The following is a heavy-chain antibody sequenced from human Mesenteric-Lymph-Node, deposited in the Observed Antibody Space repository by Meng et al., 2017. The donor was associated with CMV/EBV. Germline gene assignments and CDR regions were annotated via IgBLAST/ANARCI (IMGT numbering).Heavy chain of an antibody. V-gene: IGHV7-4-1*02. CDR1: GYTFTSYA. Sequence: SGYTFTSYAMNWVRLAPGQGLEWMGWINTNTGNPTYAQGFTGRFVFSLDTSVSTAYLQISSLKAEDTAVDYCARGYYYGSGSYYLDYWGQGTLVTVSS. CDR2: INTNTGNP. J-gene: IGHJ4*02. CDR3: ARGYYYGSGSYYLDY. D-gene: IGHD3-10*01.